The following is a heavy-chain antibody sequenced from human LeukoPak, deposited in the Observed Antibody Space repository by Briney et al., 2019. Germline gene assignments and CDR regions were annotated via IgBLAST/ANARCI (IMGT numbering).Heavy chain of an antibody. V-gene: IGHV4-4*02. CDR1: GFTFSSYS. CDR3: SRENGAFSPFGY. J-gene: IGHJ4*02. CDR2: ISLTGLT. Sequence: GSLRLSCAASGFTFSSYSMNWVRQPPGQGLEWIGEISLTGLTHYNPSLESRVTVSLDKSKNQLSLNLTSVTAADTAVYYCSRENGAFSPFGYWGQGILVTVSS. D-gene: IGHD2-8*01.